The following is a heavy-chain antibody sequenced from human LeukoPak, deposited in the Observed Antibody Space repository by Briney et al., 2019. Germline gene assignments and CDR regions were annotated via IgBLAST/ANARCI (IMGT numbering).Heavy chain of an antibody. CDR3: AKRRVGSVAAKGFFDY. V-gene: IGHV4-34*01. CDR2: INHSGST. Sequence: SETLSLTCAVYGGSFSGYYWSWIRQPPGKGLEWIGEINHSGSTNYNPSLKSRITISVDTSKNQFSLELSSVTAADTAVYYCAKRRVGSVAAKGFFDYWGQGTLVTVSS. D-gene: IGHD2-15*01. J-gene: IGHJ4*02. CDR1: GGSFSGYY.